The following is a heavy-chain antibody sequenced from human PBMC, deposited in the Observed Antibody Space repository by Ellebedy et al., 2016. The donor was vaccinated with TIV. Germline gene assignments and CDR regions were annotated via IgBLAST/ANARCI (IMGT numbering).Heavy chain of an antibody. V-gene: IGHV1-18*01. CDR1: GYAFANYG. Sequence: AASVKVSCKASGYAFANYGISWVRQAPGQGLEWMGWISAYTGDTNYVHKLQGRVTMTTDTSTSTAYMELRSLRSDDTAVYYCTRDMVQGMVSRYLWFDHWGQGTLVTVSS. CDR2: ISAYTGDT. CDR3: TRDMVQGMVSRYLWFDH. J-gene: IGHJ5*02. D-gene: IGHD5/OR15-5a*01.